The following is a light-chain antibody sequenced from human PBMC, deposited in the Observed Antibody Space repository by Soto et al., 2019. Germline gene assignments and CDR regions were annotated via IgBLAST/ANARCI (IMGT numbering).Light chain of an antibody. CDR2: DAS. V-gene: IGKV3-20*01. CDR1: HSLSSKS. Sequence: DIVLTQSPGTLSLSPGERATLSCTASHSLSSKSLVWYQQKSGQTPRVLIYDASSMATGIPDRFSGSGSATYFTLTISRLDPEDSAVYFCQQYDTSPTFGQGTKVEIK. CDR3: QQYDTSPT. J-gene: IGKJ1*01.